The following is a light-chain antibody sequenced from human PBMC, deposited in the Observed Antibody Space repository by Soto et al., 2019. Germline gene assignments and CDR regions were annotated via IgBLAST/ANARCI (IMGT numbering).Light chain of an antibody. CDR3: QQSSSAPPWT. CDR2: AAS. V-gene: IGKV1-39*01. Sequence: DIQMTQSPSSLSPSVGDRVTISCRASQSISTYLNWYQQKPGKAPRLLIYAASSVQTGVPPRFSGSGSGTDFTLTISSLRPEDIATYFCQQSSSAPPWTFGQGTKVDIK. CDR1: QSISTY. J-gene: IGKJ1*01.